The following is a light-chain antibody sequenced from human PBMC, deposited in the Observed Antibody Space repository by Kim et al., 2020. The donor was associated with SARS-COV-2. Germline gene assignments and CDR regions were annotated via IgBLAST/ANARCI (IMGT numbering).Light chain of an antibody. CDR1: SSGVGGYYY. CDR3: SSYSSSSIL. Sequence: PGRAVSISRTGTSSGVGGYYYVSWYQPHPGKAPKLMIYDVSDRPSGVSNRFSGSKSGNTASLTISGLQAEDEAYYYCSSYSSSSILFGGGTQLTVL. CDR2: DVS. J-gene: IGLJ2*01. V-gene: IGLV2-14*03.